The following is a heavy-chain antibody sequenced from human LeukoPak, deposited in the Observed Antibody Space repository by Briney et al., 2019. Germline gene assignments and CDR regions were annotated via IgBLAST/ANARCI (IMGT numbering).Heavy chain of an antibody. CDR3: ATEGFYY. CDR1: RAAFTKYG. J-gene: IGHJ4*02. Sequence: GGSLRLSCAASRAAFTKYGMKRVRQSAGAGLEYISGISRSGDITHYADSVKGRFTISRDNVQNTLYLQMNSRRAEDTALYYCATEGFYYWGPGTQVTVSS. CDR2: ISRSGDIT. V-gene: IGHV3-23*01.